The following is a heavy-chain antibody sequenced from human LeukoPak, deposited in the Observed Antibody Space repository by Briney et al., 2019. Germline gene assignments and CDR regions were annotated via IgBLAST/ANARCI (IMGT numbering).Heavy chain of an antibody. CDR1: GYTFTVYY. V-gene: IGHV1-69*13. D-gene: IGHD4-23*01. CDR2: IIPIFGTA. CDR3: ASSRPGGNSARGMDV. Sequence: SVKVSCKASGYTFTVYYMHWVRQAPGQGLEWMGRIIPIFGTANYAQKFQGRVTITADESTSTAYMELSSLRSEDTAVYYCASSRPGGNSARGMDVWGQGTTVTVSS. J-gene: IGHJ6*02.